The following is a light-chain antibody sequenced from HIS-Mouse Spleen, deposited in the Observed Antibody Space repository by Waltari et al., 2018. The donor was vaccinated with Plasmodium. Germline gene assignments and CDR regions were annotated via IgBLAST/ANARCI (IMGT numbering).Light chain of an antibody. V-gene: IGLV8-61*01. CDR1: SGSVSTSYY. CDR2: STN. Sequence: QTVVTQEPSFSVSPGGTVTLTCGLSSGSVSTSYYPSWYQQTPGQAPRTLIYSTNHRSSGVPDRFSGSILGNKAALTITGAQADDESDYYCVLYMGSGISYVFGTGTKVTVL. J-gene: IGLJ1*01. CDR3: VLYMGSGISYV.